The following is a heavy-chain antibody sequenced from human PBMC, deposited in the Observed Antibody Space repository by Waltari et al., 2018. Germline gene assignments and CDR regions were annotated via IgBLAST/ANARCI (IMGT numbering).Heavy chain of an antibody. J-gene: IGHJ6*02. V-gene: IGHV1-69*01. CDR3: ARDLTSGYDYVPYYYGMDV. D-gene: IGHD5-12*01. CDR2: IIPIFGTA. Sequence: PGQGLEWMGGIIPIFGTANYAQKFQGRVTITADESTSTAYMELSSLRSEDTAVYYCARDLTSGYDYVPYYYGMDVWGQGTTVTVSS.